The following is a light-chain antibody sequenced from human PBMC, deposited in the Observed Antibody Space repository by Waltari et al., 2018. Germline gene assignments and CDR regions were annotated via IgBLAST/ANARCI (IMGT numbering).Light chain of an antibody. V-gene: IGKV3-20*01. Sequence: EIVLTQSPGTLSLSPGERAILSCRASQSVTANYLAWYQQKPGQTPRLLIFRTSSRPAGIPDRFIGSGSGTYFTLTISRLEPEDFAVYYCHQYGGLPLTFGGGTKVEI. CDR3: HQYGGLPLT. CDR1: QSVTANY. CDR2: RTS. J-gene: IGKJ4*01.